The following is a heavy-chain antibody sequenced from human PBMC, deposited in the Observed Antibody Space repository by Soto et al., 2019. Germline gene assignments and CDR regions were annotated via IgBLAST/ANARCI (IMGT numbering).Heavy chain of an antibody. Sequence: SETLSLTCTVSGGSISSYYWSWIRQPPGKGLEWIGYIYYSGSTNYNPSLKSRVTISVDTSKNQFSLKLSSVTAADTAVYYCARGRSSSSYISGRWYYYMVVWGKGTTVTVSS. V-gene: IGHV4-59*01. CDR1: GGSISSYY. CDR2: IYYSGST. D-gene: IGHD6-6*01. CDR3: ARGRSSSSYISGRWYYYMVV. J-gene: IGHJ6*03.